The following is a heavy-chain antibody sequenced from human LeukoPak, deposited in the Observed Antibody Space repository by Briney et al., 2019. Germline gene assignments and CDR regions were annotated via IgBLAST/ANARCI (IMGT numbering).Heavy chain of an antibody. Sequence: PSETLSLTCTVSGGSISSYYWSWIRQPPGKGLEWIGYIYYSGSTNYNPSLKSRVTISVDTSKNQFSLKLSSVTAADTAVYYCARSSIAVAPYYFDYWGQGTLVTVSS. CDR2: IYYSGST. J-gene: IGHJ4*02. V-gene: IGHV4-59*01. CDR1: GGSISSYY. CDR3: ARSSIAVAPYYFDY. D-gene: IGHD6-19*01.